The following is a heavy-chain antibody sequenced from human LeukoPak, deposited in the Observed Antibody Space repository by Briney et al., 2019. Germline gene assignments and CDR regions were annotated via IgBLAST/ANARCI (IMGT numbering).Heavy chain of an antibody. D-gene: IGHD4/OR15-4a*01. V-gene: IGHV3-72*01. CDR3: ARIMRVDYGTYYFDY. CDR1: GFTFSDHY. Sequence: GFLRLSCAASGFTFSDHYIGWVRQGPGKGLEWVGRARNRGNGYTTQYAASVKGRFTFSRDDSENTVYLQMNSLKTEDTAVYFCARIMRVDYGTYYFDYWGQGTLVTVSS. CDR2: ARNRGNGYTT. J-gene: IGHJ4*02.